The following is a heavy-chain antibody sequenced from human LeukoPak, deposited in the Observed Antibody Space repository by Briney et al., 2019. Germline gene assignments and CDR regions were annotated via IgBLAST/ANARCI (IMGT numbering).Heavy chain of an antibody. V-gene: IGHV4-59*01. CDR1: GGSISNYY. CDR3: ARVSEAAAHY. J-gene: IGHJ4*02. CDR2: VYYTGGT. D-gene: IGHD6-25*01. Sequence: SETLSLTCTVSGGSISNYYWSWIRQSPGKELEWIGYVYYTGGTNYNPFLKSRVTISLDTSKNQFSLNVRSVTAADAAVYYCARVSEAAAHYWGRGTLVTVSS.